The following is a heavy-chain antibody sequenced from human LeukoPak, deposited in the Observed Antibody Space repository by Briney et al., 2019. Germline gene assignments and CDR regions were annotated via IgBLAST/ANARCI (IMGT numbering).Heavy chain of an antibody. J-gene: IGHJ6*02. CDR1: GYTFTSYG. V-gene: IGHV1-18*01. Sequence: EASVKVSCKASGYTFTSYGISWVRQAPGQGLEWMGWISAYNGNTNYAQKLQGRVTMTTDTSTSTAYMELRSLRSDDTAVYYCARGGYCNSTSCYTQAGYYYYGMDVWGQGTTVTVSS. CDR2: ISAYNGNT. CDR3: ARGGYCNSTSCYTQAGYYYYGMDV. D-gene: IGHD2-2*02.